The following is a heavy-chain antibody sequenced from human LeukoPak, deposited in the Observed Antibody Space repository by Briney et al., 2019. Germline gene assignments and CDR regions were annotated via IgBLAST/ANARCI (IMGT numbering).Heavy chain of an antibody. CDR2: ISAYNGNT. CDR1: GYTFTSYG. CDR3: ARVGKAKRYGMDV. J-gene: IGHJ6*02. Sequence: ASVKVSCKASGYTFTSYGIIWVRQAPGQGLEWMGWISAYNGNTNYARKFQGRVTMTTDTSTSTAYMEVRGLRSDDTAVYFCARVGKAKRYGMDVWGQGTTVTVSS. D-gene: IGHD4-23*01. V-gene: IGHV1-18*01.